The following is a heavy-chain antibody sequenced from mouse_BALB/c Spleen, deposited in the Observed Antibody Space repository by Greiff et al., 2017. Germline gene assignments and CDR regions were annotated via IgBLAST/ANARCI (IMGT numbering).Heavy chain of an antibody. J-gene: IGHJ2*01. CDR1: GYTFTDYN. D-gene: IGHD2-1*01. V-gene: IGHV1S29*02. CDR3: AREGGNYEYYFDY. CDR2: IYPYNGGT. Sequence: EVMLVESGPELVKPGASVKISCKASGYTFTDYNMHWVKQSHGKSLEWIGYIYPYNGGTGYNQKFKSKATLTVDNSSSTAYMELRSLTSEYSAVYYCAREGGNYEYYFDYWGQGTTLTVSS.